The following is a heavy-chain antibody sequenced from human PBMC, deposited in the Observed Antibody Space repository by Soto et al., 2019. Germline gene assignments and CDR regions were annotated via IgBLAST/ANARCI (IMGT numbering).Heavy chain of an antibody. CDR1: GGSISSGGYS. V-gene: IGHV4-30-2*01. CDR3: ARVPDR. Sequence: SETLCLTCAVSGGSISSGGYSWSWIRQHPGKGLEWIGYIYYSGSTYYNPSLKSRVTISVDRSKNQFSLKLSSVTAADTAVYYCARVPDRWGQGTLVTVSS. CDR2: IYYSGST. J-gene: IGHJ5*02. D-gene: IGHD2-2*01.